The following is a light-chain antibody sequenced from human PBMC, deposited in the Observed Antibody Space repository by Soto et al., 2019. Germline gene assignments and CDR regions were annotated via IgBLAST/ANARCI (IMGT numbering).Light chain of an antibody. V-gene: IGKV3-20*01. J-gene: IGKJ1*01. CDR1: QSVSSSY. CDR3: QQYDRSRWP. Sequence: ESVLTQSPGTLSLSPGERATLSCRASQSVSSSYLAWYQQKPGQAPRLLICRASSRATGIPDRFSASGSGTDFSLTLSNLQAEDFSVWFCQQYDRSRWPFGEGPRVQI. CDR2: RAS.